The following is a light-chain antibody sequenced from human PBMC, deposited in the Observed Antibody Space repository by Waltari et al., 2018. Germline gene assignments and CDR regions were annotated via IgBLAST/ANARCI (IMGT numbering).Light chain of an antibody. CDR1: QSISSW. Sequence: DIQMTQSPSTLSASVADRVTITCRASQSISSWLAWYQQKPGKAPKLLIYTASNLESGVPSRFSGSGSGTEFTLTISSLQPDDFATYYCQQYNTYLWTFGQGTKVEIK. CDR3: QQYNTYLWT. CDR2: TAS. J-gene: IGKJ1*01. V-gene: IGKV1-5*03.